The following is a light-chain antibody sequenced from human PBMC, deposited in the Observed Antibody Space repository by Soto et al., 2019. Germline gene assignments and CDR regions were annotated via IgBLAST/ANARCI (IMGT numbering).Light chain of an antibody. CDR1: SSNIGAGYD. V-gene: IGLV1-40*01. Sequence: QSVLTQPPSVSGAPGQRATISCTGSSSNIGAGYDVHWYQQLPGAAPKLLITGNTNRPSGVPDRFSGSKSGTSASLAITGLQSEDEADYYCQSYDLRLDVVLFGGGTKLTVL. CDR2: GNT. J-gene: IGLJ2*01. CDR3: QSYDLRLDVVL.